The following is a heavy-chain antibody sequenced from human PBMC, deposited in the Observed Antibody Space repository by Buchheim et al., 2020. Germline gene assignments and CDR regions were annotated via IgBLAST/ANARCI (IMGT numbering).Heavy chain of an antibody. CDR2: ISSSSSTI. Sequence: EVQLVESGGGLVQPGGSLRLSCAASGFTFSSYEMNWVRQAPGKGLEWVSYISSSSSTIYYADSVKGRFTISRDNAKNSLYLQMNSLRAEDTAVYYCAREWSCSGGSCYSGIFDYWGQGTL. D-gene: IGHD2-15*01. CDR1: GFTFSSYE. V-gene: IGHV3-48*03. CDR3: AREWSCSGGSCYSGIFDY. J-gene: IGHJ4*02.